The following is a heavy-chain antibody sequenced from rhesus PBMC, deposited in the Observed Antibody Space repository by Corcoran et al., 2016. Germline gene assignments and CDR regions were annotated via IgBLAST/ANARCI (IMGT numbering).Heavy chain of an antibody. CDR2: IYGSGGIT. V-gene: IGHV4-160*01. J-gene: IGHJ1*01. CDR3: ARNVVDWTGSGCYAYFEF. Sequence: QVQLQESGPGLVKPSETLSLTCAVSGGAIRSHYWSWIRQHPGKRLEWLERIYGSGGITDDKPNLNSRITMSTDTAKNQFSLKLSAVTAADTGGYYCARNVVDWTGSGCYAYFEFWGQGALVTVSS. CDR1: GGAIRSHY. D-gene: IGHD2-21*01.